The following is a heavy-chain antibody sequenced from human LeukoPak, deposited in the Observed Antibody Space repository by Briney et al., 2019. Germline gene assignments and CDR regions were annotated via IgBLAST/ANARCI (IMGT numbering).Heavy chain of an antibody. CDR1: GGSISSSSYY. D-gene: IGHD3-3*01. J-gene: IGHJ5*02. Sequence: PSETLSLTCTVSGGSISSSSYYWGWIRQPPGTGLEWIRSIYYSGSTYYNPSLKSRVTISVDTSKNQFSLKLSSVTAADTAVYYCARDPIATRDFWSGYFGNNWFDPWGQGTLATVSS. CDR3: ARDPIATRDFWSGYFGNNWFDP. CDR2: IYYSGST. V-gene: IGHV4-39*07.